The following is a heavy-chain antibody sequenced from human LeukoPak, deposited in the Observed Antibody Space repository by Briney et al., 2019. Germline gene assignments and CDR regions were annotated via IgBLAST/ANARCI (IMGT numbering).Heavy chain of an antibody. D-gene: IGHD3-10*01. CDR2: INPNSGGT. Sequence: ASVKVSCKASGYTFTSHYMHWVRQAPGQGLEWMGWINPNSGGTNYAQKFQGRVTMTRDTSISTAYMELSRLRSDDTAVYYCARDRVRSMVRGVGADYWGQGTLVTVSS. V-gene: IGHV1-2*02. J-gene: IGHJ4*02. CDR1: GYTFTSHY. CDR3: ARDRVRSMVRGVGADY.